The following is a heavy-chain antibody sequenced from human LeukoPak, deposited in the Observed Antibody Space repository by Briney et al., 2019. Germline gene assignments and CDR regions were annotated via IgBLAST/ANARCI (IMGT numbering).Heavy chain of an antibody. D-gene: IGHD4-23*01. Sequence: PSETLSLTCTVSGGSLSSSSYYWGWIRQPPGKGLEWIGSLYYSGSTHYNPSLKSRVTISVDTSKNQFSLKLSSVTAADTAVYYCANSANYGGNSGFFDYWGQGTLVTVSS. J-gene: IGHJ4*02. CDR2: LYYSGST. CDR3: ANSANYGGNSGFFDY. CDR1: GGSLSSSSYY. V-gene: IGHV4-39*01.